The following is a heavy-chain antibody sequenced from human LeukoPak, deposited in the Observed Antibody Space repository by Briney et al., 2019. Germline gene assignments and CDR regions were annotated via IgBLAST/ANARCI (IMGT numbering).Heavy chain of an antibody. D-gene: IGHD3-22*01. J-gene: IGHJ4*02. CDR3: ARGIDYDSSGYSGY. CDR2: IYYSGST. V-gene: IGHV4-39*07. CDR1: GGSISSSSYY. Sequence: SETLSLTCTVSGGSISSSSYYWGWIRQPPGKGLEWIGSIYYSGSTYYNPSLKSRVTISVDTSKNQFSLKLSSVTAADTAVYYCARGIDYDSSGYSGYWGQGTLVTVSS.